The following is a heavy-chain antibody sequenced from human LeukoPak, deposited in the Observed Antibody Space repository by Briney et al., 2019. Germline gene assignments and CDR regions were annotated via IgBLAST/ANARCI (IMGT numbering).Heavy chain of an antibody. CDR1: GGSISSGGYY. V-gene: IGHV4-31*03. CDR3: ARLTKREQWLAYYFDY. J-gene: IGHJ4*02. Sequence: SETLSLTCTVSGGSISSGGYYWSWIRQHPGKGLEGIGYIDYSRSTYDSPSFKSRVPISVDTSKNQFTLKLSSVTAADTAVYYGARLTKREQWLAYYFDYWGQGALVTVSS. CDR2: IDYSRST. D-gene: IGHD6-19*01.